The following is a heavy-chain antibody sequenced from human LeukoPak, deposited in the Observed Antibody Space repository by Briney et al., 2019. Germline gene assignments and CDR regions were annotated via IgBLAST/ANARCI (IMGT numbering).Heavy chain of an antibody. J-gene: IGHJ4*02. D-gene: IGHD3-22*01. V-gene: IGHV1-3*01. CDR3: ARDLVGHYDSSGYYDY. Sequence: GASVKVSCKASGYTFTSYAMRWVRQAPGQRLEWMGWINAGNGNTKYSQKFQGRVTITRDTSASTAYMELSSLRSEDTAVYYCARDLVGHYDSSGYYDYWGQGNLVTVSS. CDR2: INAGNGNT. CDR1: GYTFTSYA.